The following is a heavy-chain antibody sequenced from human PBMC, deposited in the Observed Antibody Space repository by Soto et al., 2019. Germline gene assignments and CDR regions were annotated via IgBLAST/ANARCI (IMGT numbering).Heavy chain of an antibody. D-gene: IGHD3-22*01. V-gene: IGHV1-69*12. J-gene: IGHJ4*02. CDR3: ARGYYDSSGYLIDDY. Sequence: QFQLVQSCAEVKKPWSSVKVSCKASGGTFSSYAISWVRQAPGQGLEWMGGIIPIFGTANYALKFQGRVTIIADESTSTAYMELSSLRSDDTTVYYCARGYYDSSGYLIDDYWGQGTLVNGSS. CDR2: IIPIFGTA. CDR1: GGTFSSYA.